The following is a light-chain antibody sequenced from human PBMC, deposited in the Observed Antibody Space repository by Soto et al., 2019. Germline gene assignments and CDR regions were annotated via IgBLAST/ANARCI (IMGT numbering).Light chain of an antibody. Sequence: SYELTQPPSVSVSPGQTASITCSGDKLGDKFACWYQQKPGQSPMLVIYEDDKRPSGIPERFSGSNSGNTATLTISGTQAMDEADYYRQAWDSSLRVFGGGTQLTVL. CDR2: EDD. J-gene: IGLJ7*01. CDR1: KLGDKF. V-gene: IGLV3-1*01. CDR3: QAWDSSLRV.